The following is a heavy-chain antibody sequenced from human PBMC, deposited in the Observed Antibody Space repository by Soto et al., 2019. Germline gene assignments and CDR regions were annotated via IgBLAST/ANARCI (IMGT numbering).Heavy chain of an antibody. J-gene: IGHJ6*01. D-gene: IGHD3-9*01. Sequence: QVQLVESGGGVVQPGRSLRLSCAASGFTFSSYAMHWVRQAPGKGLEWVAVISYDGSNKYYADSVKGRFTISRDNSKNTLYLQMNSLRAEDTAVYYCAREGYDILTGYQHYGMDVW. CDR3: AREGYDILTGYQHYGMDV. CDR2: ISYDGSNK. V-gene: IGHV3-30-3*01. CDR1: GFTFSSYA.